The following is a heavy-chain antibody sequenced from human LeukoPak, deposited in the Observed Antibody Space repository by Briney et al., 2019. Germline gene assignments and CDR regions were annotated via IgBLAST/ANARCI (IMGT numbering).Heavy chain of an antibody. CDR1: GYTFTSYG. J-gene: IGHJ6*03. D-gene: IGHD3-3*01. Sequence: ASVKVSCKASGYTFTSYGISWVRQAPGQGLEWMGWISAYNGNTNYAQKLQGRVTMTTDTSTSTAYMELRSLRSDDTAVHYCARSQQRSGYLYYYYYYMDVWGKGTTVTVSS. V-gene: IGHV1-18*01. CDR3: ARSQQRSGYLYYYYYYMDV. CDR2: ISAYNGNT.